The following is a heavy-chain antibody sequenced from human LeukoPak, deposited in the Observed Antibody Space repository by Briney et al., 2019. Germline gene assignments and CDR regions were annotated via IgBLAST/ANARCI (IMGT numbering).Heavy chain of an antibody. CDR2: INTDGRIT. CDR3: AKDIGWLQLYDPTD. D-gene: IGHD5-24*01. Sequence: QPGGSLRLSCAASGFTFSSYWMHWVRQAPGKGLVWVSRINTDGRITYYADSVKGRFTISRDNSKNTLYLQMNSLRAEDTAVYYCAKDIGWLQLYDPTDWGQGTLVTVSS. V-gene: IGHV3-74*01. CDR1: GFTFSSYW. J-gene: IGHJ4*02.